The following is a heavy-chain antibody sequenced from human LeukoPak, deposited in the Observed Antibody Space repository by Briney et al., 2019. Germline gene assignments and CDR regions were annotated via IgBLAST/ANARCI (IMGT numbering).Heavy chain of an antibody. V-gene: IGHV4-61*02. CDR2: IYTSGST. D-gene: IGHD3/OR15-3a*01. Sequence: SETLSLTCTVSGNSISSGDNYWSWIRQPAGKGLEWIGRIYTSGSTNYNASLKSQVSISIDTSKNQFSLRLTSVTAADTAVYYCARQTGSGLFILPGGQGTLVTVSS. CDR3: ARQTGSGLFILP. J-gene: IGHJ4*02. CDR1: GNSISSGDNY.